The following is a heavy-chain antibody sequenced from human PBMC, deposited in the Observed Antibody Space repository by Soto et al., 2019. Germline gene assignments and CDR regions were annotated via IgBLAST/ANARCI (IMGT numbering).Heavy chain of an antibody. Sequence: SVKVSCKASGGTFSSYAINWVRQAPGQGLEWMGGIIPIFGTANYAQKFQGRVTITADESTSTAYMELSSLRSEDTAVYYCAARYCTNGVCYRLMYNWFDPWGQGTLVTVSS. CDR3: AARYCTNGVCYRLMYNWFDP. CDR1: GGTFSSYA. CDR2: IIPIFGTA. V-gene: IGHV1-69*13. J-gene: IGHJ5*02. D-gene: IGHD2-8*01.